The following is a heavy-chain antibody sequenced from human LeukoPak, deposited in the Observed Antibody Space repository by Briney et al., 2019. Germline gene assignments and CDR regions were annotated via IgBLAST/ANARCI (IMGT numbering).Heavy chain of an antibody. V-gene: IGHV1-18*01. Sequence: ASVKVSCKASGYTFTIYGISWVRQAPGQGLEWMGWISAYNGNTNYAQKLQGRVTMTTDTSTSTAYMELRSLRSDDTAVYYCARDLAVLRYFDWYDLLDYWGQGTLVTVSS. D-gene: IGHD3-9*01. CDR3: ARDLAVLRYFDWYDLLDY. CDR1: GYTFTIYG. J-gene: IGHJ4*02. CDR2: ISAYNGNT.